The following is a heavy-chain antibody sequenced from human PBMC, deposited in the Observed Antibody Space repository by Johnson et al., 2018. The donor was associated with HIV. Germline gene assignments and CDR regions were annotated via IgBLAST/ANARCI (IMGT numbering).Heavy chain of an antibody. Sequence: QVQLVESGGDLVKPGGSLRVSCVASGFAFSDSHMSWIRQAPGKGLEWVAVIWYDGSNKFYIDSVKGRFTISRDNSKNTLYLQMNSLRGEDTAVYYCAKASHWAFDIWGQGTMVTVSS. D-gene: IGHD1-1*01. CDR2: IWYDGSNK. V-gene: IGHV3-30*02. CDR1: GFAFSDSH. J-gene: IGHJ3*02. CDR3: AKASHWAFDI.